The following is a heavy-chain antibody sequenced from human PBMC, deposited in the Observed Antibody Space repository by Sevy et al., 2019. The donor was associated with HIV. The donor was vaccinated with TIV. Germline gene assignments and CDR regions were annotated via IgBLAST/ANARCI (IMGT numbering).Heavy chain of an antibody. D-gene: IGHD2-8*01. CDR2: LSFGCGKI. V-gene: IGHV3-23*01. CDR1: GFTFNIYS. J-gene: IGHJ4*02. Sequence: GGSLRLSCAASGFTFNIYSMSWVRQTPGKGLEWVANLSFGCGKINHADSVKGRFTMSRDDSKNAVYLQMNSLRVEDTAIYYCAREGCTKPHDYWGQGTLVTVSS. CDR3: AREGCTKPHDY.